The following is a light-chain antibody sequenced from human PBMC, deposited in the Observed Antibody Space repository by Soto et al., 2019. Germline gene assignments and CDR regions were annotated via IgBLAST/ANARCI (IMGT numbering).Light chain of an antibody. CDR3: HKYGSSTRT. V-gene: IGKV3-20*01. CDR1: QSVSSNF. J-gene: IGKJ1*01. Sequence: EIVLTQSPGTLSLSPGDRATLSCRASQSVSSNFLAWYQQKPGQAPRLLIYGACIRATGIPDRFSGSGSGTDFTLTIRRLEPEDFAMSFCHKYGSSTRTFGQGTKVEIK. CDR2: GAC.